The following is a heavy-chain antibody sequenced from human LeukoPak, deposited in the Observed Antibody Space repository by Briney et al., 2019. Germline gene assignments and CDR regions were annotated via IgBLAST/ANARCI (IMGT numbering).Heavy chain of an antibody. CDR1: GGTFSSYA. V-gene: IGHV1-69*05. CDR3: ARVPEHYYYYMDV. J-gene: IGHJ6*03. CDR2: IIPIFGTA. Sequence: ASVKVSCKASGGTFSSYAISWVRQAPGQGPEWMGGIIPIFGTANYAQKFQGRVTITTDESTSTAYMELSSLRSEDTAVYYCARVPEHYYYYMDVWGKGTTVTVSS. D-gene: IGHD1-14*01.